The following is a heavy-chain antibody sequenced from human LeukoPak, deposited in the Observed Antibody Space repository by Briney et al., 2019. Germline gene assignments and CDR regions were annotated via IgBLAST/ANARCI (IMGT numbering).Heavy chain of an antibody. J-gene: IGHJ4*02. CDR2: ISGGDGRT. CDR3: AKYPGGGITFYSETTGYRDH. Sequence: PAGSLRLSCAASPFIFAYYAMSWVRQAPGKGLQGVSSISGGDGRTYIAGSVKGRFTISRDNSKNTLYLQMNTLRDEDTAVYYCAKYPGGGITFYSETTGYRDHWGQGTLVTVSS. V-gene: IGHV3-23*01. CDR1: PFIFAYYA. D-gene: IGHD3-22*01.